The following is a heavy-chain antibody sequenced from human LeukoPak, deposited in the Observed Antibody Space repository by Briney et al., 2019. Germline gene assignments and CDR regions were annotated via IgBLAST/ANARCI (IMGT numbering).Heavy chain of an antibody. V-gene: IGHV4-59*01. D-gene: IGHD5-12*01. CDR2: IYYSGST. CDR1: GGSISSYY. CDR3: ARGNSGYDWNWFDP. Sequence: SETLSLTCTVSGGSISSYYWSWIRQPPGKGLEWIGYIYYSGSTNYNPSLKSRVTISVDTSKNQFSLKLSSVTAADTAAYYCARGNSGYDWNWFDPWGQGTLVTVSS. J-gene: IGHJ5*02.